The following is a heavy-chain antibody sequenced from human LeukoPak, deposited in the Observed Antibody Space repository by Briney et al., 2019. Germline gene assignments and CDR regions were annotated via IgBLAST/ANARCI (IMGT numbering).Heavy chain of an antibody. CDR3: ARDGPHYYDSSGYLDY. J-gene: IGHJ4*02. D-gene: IGHD3-22*01. V-gene: IGHV3-30*04. Sequence: GGSPRLSCAASGFTFSSYAMHWVRQAPGKGLEWVAVISYDGSNKYYADSAKGRFTISRDNSKNTLYLQMNSLRAEDTAVYYCARDGPHYYDSSGYLDYWGQGTLVTVSS. CDR2: ISYDGSNK. CDR1: GFTFSSYA.